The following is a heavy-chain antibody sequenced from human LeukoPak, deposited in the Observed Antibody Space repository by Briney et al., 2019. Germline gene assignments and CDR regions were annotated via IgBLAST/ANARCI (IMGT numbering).Heavy chain of an antibody. J-gene: IGHJ4*02. V-gene: IGHV3-48*03. CDR2: ISTSGSTI. D-gene: IGHD5-12*01. Sequence: GGSLRLSCAASGFTFSSYEMNWVRQAPGKGLEWVSYISTSGSTIYYADSVKGRFTVSRDNAKNSLYLQMNSLRAEDTAVYYCARESLYSGYDGWRQGTLVTVSS. CDR1: GFTFSSYE. CDR3: ARESLYSGYDG.